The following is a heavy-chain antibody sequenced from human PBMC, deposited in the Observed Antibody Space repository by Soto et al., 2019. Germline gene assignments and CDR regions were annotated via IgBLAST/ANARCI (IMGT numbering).Heavy chain of an antibody. D-gene: IGHD3-22*01. J-gene: IGHJ4*02. CDR2: ISVDGGST. CDR3: ARFYYSDSSGYYSGH. CDR1: GFTFSNYA. Sequence: HPGGSLRLSCAASGFTFSNYAMSWVRQAAGKGLEWVSAISVDGGSTYCADSVKGRCTISRDNSRNTLFLQMDTLRAEDTAIYYCARFYYSDSSGYYSGHWGQGTQVTVSS. V-gene: IGHV3-23*01.